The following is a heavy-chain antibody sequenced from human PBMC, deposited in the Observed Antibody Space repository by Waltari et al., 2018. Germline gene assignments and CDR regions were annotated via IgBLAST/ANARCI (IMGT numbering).Heavy chain of an antibody. D-gene: IGHD1-20*01. J-gene: IGHJ5*02. Sequence: QVQLVQSGAEVKKPGSSVKVSCKASGGPFSSYAISWGRQAPGKGLEWMGGIIPILGIANYAQKFQGRVTITADKSTSTAYMELSSLRSEDTAVYYCALRGGITGTTSGWFDPWGQGTLVTVSS. CDR2: IIPILGIA. CDR3: ALRGGITGTTSGWFDP. V-gene: IGHV1-69*10. CDR1: GGPFSSYA.